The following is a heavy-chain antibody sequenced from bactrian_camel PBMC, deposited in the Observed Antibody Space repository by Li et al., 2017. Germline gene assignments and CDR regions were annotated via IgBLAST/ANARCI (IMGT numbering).Heavy chain of an antibody. CDR2: INAAGSST. CDR1: GFTFSSYD. J-gene: IGHJ6*01. D-gene: IGHD5*01. Sequence: VQLVESGGGLVQPGGSPRVSCAASGFTFSSYDINWVRQAPGKGLEWVSAINAAGSSTYYAESVKGRFTISRDNAKNTLYLQLNSLKTEDTAMYYCAEDPVVTSWGTSVGHWGQGTQVTVS. V-gene: IGHV3S1*01. CDR3: AEDPVVTSWGTSVGH.